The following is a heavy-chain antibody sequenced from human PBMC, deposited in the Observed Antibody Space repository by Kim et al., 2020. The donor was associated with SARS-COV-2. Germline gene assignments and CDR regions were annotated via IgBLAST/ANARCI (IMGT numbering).Heavy chain of an antibody. CDR3: ASLILLWFGELRWFDP. V-gene: IGHV4-39*01. CDR1: GGSISSSSYY. D-gene: IGHD3-10*01. Sequence: SETLSLTCTVSGGSISSSSYYWGWIRQPPGKGLEWIGSIYYSGSTYYNPSLKSRVTISVDTSKNQFSLKLSSVTAADTAVYYCASLILLWFGELRWFDPWGQGTLVTVSS. J-gene: IGHJ5*02. CDR2: IYYSGST.